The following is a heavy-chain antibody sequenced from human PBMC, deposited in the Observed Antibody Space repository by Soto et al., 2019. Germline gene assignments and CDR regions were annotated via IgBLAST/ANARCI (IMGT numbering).Heavy chain of an antibody. D-gene: IGHD3-9*01. CDR1: GYTLTELS. Sequence: ASVKVSCKVSGYTLTELSMHWVRQAPGKGLEWMGGFDPEDGETIYAQKFQGRVTMTEDTSTDTAYMELSSLRSEDTAVYYCATPPPTYYDILTGYHFDYWGQGTLVTVS. CDR2: FDPEDGET. CDR3: ATPPPTYYDILTGYHFDY. V-gene: IGHV1-24*01. J-gene: IGHJ4*02.